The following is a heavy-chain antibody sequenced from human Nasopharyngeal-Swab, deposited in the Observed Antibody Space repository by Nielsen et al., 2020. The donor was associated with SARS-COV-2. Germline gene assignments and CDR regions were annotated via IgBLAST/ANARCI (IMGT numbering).Heavy chain of an antibody. Sequence: GGSLRLSCAASGFTFSSYSMNWVRQAPGKGLEWVSSISSSSSYIYYADSVKGRFTISRDNAKNSLYLQMNSLRAEDTAVYYCARAEFSWYYDGSGSPFDYWGQGTLVTVSS. V-gene: IGHV3-21*01. CDR3: ARAEFSWYYDGSGSPFDY. CDR2: ISSSSSYI. CDR1: GFTFSSYS. J-gene: IGHJ4*02. D-gene: IGHD3-22*01.